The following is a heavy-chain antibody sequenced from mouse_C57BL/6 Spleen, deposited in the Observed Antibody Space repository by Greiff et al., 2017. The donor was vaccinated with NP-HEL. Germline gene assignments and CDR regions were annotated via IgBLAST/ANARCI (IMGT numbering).Heavy chain of an antibody. V-gene: IGHV5-17*01. CDR1: GFTFSDYG. Sequence: EVMLVESGGGLVKPGGSLKLSCAASGFTFSDYGMHWVRQAPEKGLEWVAYISSGSSTIYYADTVKGRFTISRDNAKNTLFLQMTSLRSEDTAMYYCARGSLIYDGSTDYFDYWGQGTTLTVSS. D-gene: IGHD2-3*01. J-gene: IGHJ2*01. CDR2: ISSGSSTI. CDR3: ARGSLIYDGSTDYFDY.